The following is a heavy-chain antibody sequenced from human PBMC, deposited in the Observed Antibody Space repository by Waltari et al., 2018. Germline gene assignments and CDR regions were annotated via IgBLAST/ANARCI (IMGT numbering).Heavy chain of an antibody. CDR2: INPNSGGT. J-gene: IGHJ3*02. Sequence: QVQLVQSGAEVKKPGASVKVSCKASGYTVTGYYMHWVRQAPGHGLEWMGWINPNSGGTNYAQKFQGRVTMTRDTSISTAYMELSRLRSDDTAVYYCARDPNYYGSGSPGEGAFDIWGQGTMVTVSS. V-gene: IGHV1-2*02. D-gene: IGHD3-10*01. CDR3: ARDPNYYGSGSPGEGAFDI. CDR1: GYTVTGYY.